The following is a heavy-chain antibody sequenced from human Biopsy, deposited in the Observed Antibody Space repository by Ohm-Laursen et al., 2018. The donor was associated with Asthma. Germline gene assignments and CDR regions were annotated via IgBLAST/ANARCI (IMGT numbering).Heavy chain of an antibody. CDR3: AKDILPHGSGSLLWGYYYGLDV. CDR2: IWYDGGYK. Sequence: SLRLSCTASGFSFSKYGIHWVRQAPGKGLEWVAVIWYDGGYKDNADSVKGRFTISRDNSKNMLYLQMNSLRVEDTAVYYCAKDILPHGSGSLLWGYYYGLDVWGQGTTVTVSS. V-gene: IGHV3-33*06. J-gene: IGHJ6*02. D-gene: IGHD3-10*01. CDR1: GFSFSKYG.